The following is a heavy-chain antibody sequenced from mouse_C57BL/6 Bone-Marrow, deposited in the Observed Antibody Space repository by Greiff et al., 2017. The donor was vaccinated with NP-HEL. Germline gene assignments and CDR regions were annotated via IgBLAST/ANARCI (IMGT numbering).Heavy chain of an antibody. V-gene: IGHV10-1*01. CDR3: VRRADYYGSSPYWYFDV. CDR2: IRSKSNNYAT. CDR1: GFSFNTYA. J-gene: IGHJ1*03. Sequence: GGGLVQPKGSLKLSCAASGFSFNTYAMNWVRQAPGKGLEWVARIRSKSNNYATYYADSVKDRFTISRDDSESMLYLQMNNLKTEDTAMYYCVRRADYYGSSPYWYFDVWGTGTTVTVSS. D-gene: IGHD1-1*01.